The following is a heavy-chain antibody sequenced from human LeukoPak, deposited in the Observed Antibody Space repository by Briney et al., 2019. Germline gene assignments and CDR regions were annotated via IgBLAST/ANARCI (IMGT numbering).Heavy chain of an antibody. D-gene: IGHD3-3*01. CDR1: GGSISSSSYY. Sequence: SSETLSLTCTVSGGSISSSSYYWGWIRQPPGKGLEWIGSIYYSGSTYYNPSLKSRVTISVDTSKNQFSLKLSSVTAADTAVYYCARSVWSGLPHLGYMDVWGKGTTVTVSS. V-gene: IGHV4-39*01. CDR2: IYYSGST. CDR3: ARSVWSGLPHLGYMDV. J-gene: IGHJ6*03.